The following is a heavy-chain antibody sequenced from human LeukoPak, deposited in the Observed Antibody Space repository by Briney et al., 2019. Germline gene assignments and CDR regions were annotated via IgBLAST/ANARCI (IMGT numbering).Heavy chain of an antibody. D-gene: IGHD6-13*01. CDR2: IYTSGST. Sequence: SETLSLTCTVSGGSISSYYWSWIRQPAGEGLEWIGRIYTSGSTNYNPSLKSRVTMSVDTSKNQFSLKLSSVTAADTAVYYCARVKQQLVRAYYFDYWGQGTLVTVSS. V-gene: IGHV4-4*07. J-gene: IGHJ4*02. CDR1: GGSISSYY. CDR3: ARVKQQLVRAYYFDY.